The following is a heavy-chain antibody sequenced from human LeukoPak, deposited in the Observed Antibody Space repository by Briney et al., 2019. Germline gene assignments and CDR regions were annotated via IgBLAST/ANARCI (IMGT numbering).Heavy chain of an antibody. CDR1: GGSISSSNW. V-gene: IGHV4-4*02. CDR2: INHSGST. CDR3: ARGLYDYVWGSYRYSLADY. J-gene: IGHJ4*02. D-gene: IGHD3-16*02. Sequence: SGTLSLTCAVSGGSISSSNWWSWVRQPPGKGLEWIGEINHSGSTNYNPSLKSRVTISVDTSKNQFSLKLSSVTAADTAVYYCARGLYDYVWGSYRYSLADYWGQGTLVTVSS.